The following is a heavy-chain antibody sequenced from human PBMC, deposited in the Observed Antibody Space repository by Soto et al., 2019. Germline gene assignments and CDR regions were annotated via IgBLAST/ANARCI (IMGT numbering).Heavy chain of an antibody. CDR2: IYYNGST. J-gene: IGHJ4*02. D-gene: IGHD6-13*01. CDR3: ARYRISGSWSKFDY. Sequence: QVLLQESGPGLMKPSQTLSLTCTVSGLTISSASYYWSWIRQHPGKGLEWVGNIYYNGSTYYSPSLKCRVTLWVDTSKNQFSLRLASVTAADPAVYYCARYRISGSWSKFDYWGQGTLVTVSS. V-gene: IGHV4-31*03. CDR1: GLTISSASYY.